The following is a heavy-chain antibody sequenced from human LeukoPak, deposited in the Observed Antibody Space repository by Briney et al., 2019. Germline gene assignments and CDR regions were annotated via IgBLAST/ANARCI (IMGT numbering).Heavy chain of an antibody. D-gene: IGHD1-26*01. J-gene: IGHJ4*02. CDR3: ARGFSGRPSGGY. Sequence: GGSLRLSCAASGFTFSDSYMSWIRQAPGKGLEWVSYINGGSIYTIYADSVKGQFTISRDNAKNSLYLQMNSLRDEATSVYSWARGFSGRPSGGYWGQGTLVSVSS. CDR2: INGGSIYT. V-gene: IGHV3-11*06. CDR1: GFTFSDSY.